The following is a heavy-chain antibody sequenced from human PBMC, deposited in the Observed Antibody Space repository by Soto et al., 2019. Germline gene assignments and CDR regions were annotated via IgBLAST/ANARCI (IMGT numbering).Heavy chain of an antibody. CDR1: GGSFSGYY. D-gene: IGHD3-9*01. CDR3: ARGYDILTLFDY. CDR2: INHSGST. Sequence: SETLSLTCAVYGGSFSGYYWSWIRQPPGKGLEWIGEINHSGSTNYNPSLKSRVTISVDTSKNQFSLKLSSVTAADTAVYYCARGYDILTLFDYWGQGTLVTVSS. J-gene: IGHJ4*02. V-gene: IGHV4-34*01.